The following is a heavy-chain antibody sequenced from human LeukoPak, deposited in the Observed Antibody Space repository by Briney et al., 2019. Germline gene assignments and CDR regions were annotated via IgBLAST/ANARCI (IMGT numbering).Heavy chain of an antibody. CDR3: AIVRDRQVVGADDAFDI. J-gene: IGHJ3*02. V-gene: IGHV3-23*01. Sequence: GGSLRLSFAASGFTFSSYAMSWVRQAPGKGLEWVSAMSGSGGCTYYADSVKGRFTISRDNSKNTLYLQMNSLRAEDTAVYYCAIVRDRQVVGADDAFDIWGQGTMVTVSS. CDR2: MSGSGGCT. CDR1: GFTFSSYA. D-gene: IGHD1-26*01.